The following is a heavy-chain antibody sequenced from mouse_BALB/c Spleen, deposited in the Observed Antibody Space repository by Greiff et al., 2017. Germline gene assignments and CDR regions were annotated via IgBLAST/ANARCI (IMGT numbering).Heavy chain of an antibody. CDR3: ARHVGLYYYGSSPYYAMDY. Sequence: QVQLQQSGAELVKPGASVKLSCKTSGFTFSSSYISWLKQKPGQSLEWIAWIYAGTGGTSYNQKFTGKAQLTVDTSSSTAYMQFSSLTTEDSAIYYCARHVGLYYYGSSPYYAMDYWGQGTSVTVSS. D-gene: IGHD1-1*01. J-gene: IGHJ4*01. CDR1: GFTFSSSY. V-gene: IGHV1-66*01. CDR2: IYAGTGGT.